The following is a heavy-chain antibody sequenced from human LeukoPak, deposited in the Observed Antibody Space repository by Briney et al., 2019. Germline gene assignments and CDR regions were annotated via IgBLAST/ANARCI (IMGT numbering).Heavy chain of an antibody. CDR3: ARMGDYVWGSYRSFDY. V-gene: IGHV5-51*01. CDR1: GYSFTSYW. Sequence: GESLKISCKGSGYSFTSYWIGWVRQMPGKGLEWMGIIYPGDSDTRYSPSFQGQVTISADKSISTAYLQWSCLKASDTAMYYCARMGDYVWGSYRSFDYWGQGTLVTVSS. D-gene: IGHD3-16*02. CDR2: IYPGDSDT. J-gene: IGHJ4*02.